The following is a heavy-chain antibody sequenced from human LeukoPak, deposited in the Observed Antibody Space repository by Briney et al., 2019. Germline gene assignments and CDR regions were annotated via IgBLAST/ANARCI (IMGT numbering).Heavy chain of an antibody. CDR2: INHSGST. CDR3: ARATYYDSSGYYHPRSAFDI. Sequence: SETLSLTCAVCGGSFSGYYWSWIRQPPGKGLEWIGEINHSGSTNYNPSLKSRVTISVDTSKNQFSLKLSSVTAADTAVYYCARATYYDSSGYYHPRSAFDIWGQGTMVTVSS. CDR1: GGSFSGYY. J-gene: IGHJ3*02. D-gene: IGHD3-22*01. V-gene: IGHV4-34*01.